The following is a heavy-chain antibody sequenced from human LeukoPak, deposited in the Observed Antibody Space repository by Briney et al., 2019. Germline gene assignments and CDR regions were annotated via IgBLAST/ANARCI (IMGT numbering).Heavy chain of an antibody. CDR1: GFTFSSYS. D-gene: IGHD3-22*01. Sequence: PGGSLRLSCVASGFTFSSYSLSWVRQAPGKGLERISGISGSGDNTYYADSVKGRFTISRDNSKNTLYVQVNSLGTEDTAAYYCAKGSYYDSSGSFYFDYWGQGTLVTVSS. J-gene: IGHJ4*02. CDR3: AKGSYYDSSGSFYFDY. V-gene: IGHV3-23*01. CDR2: ISGSGDNT.